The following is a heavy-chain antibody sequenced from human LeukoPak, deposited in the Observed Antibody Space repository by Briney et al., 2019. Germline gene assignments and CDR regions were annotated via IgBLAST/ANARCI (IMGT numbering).Heavy chain of an antibody. Sequence: ASVKVSCKASGYTFTGYFMHWVRQAPGQGLEWMGRINPNSGGTNYAQNFQGRVTMTRDTSISTAYMDLSRLTSDDTAVYYCARDLSSTSNWELDYWAREPWSPSPQ. CDR2: INPNSGGT. D-gene: IGHD1-26*01. CDR3: ARDLSSTSNWELDY. V-gene: IGHV1-2*06. J-gene: IGHJ4*02. CDR1: GYTFTGYF.